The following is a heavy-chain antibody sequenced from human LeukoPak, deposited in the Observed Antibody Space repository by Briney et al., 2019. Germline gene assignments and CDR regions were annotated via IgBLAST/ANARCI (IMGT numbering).Heavy chain of an antibody. Sequence: SGGSLRLSCAASGFTFSSYWMHWVRQAPGKGLVWVSRIYYDGSSTSYADSVKGRVTISRDNAKNTLFLQMNSLRAEDTAVYYCARVSLSDYGDYWGQGTLVTVSS. J-gene: IGHJ4*02. V-gene: IGHV3-74*01. CDR2: IYYDGSST. CDR1: GFTFSSYW. CDR3: ARVSLSDYGDY.